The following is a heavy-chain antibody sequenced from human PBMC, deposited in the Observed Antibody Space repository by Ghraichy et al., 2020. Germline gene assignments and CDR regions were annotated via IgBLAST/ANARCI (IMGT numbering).Heavy chain of an antibody. D-gene: IGHD2-8*01. CDR1: GGSFTNYY. V-gene: IGHV4-59*01. Sequence: SETLSLTCTVSGGSFTNYYCSWVRHPPAKGMHWIGYGHSSLSASNNPSLKSRVPISLATSTTQFSMKMNAVTAADTAVSYCARSHGLYWGQGTIVTVAS. CDR3: ARSHGLY. CDR2: GHSSLSA. J-gene: IGHJ3*01.